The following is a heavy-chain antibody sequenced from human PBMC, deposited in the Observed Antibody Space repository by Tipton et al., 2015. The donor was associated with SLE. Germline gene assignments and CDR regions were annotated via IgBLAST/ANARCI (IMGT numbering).Heavy chain of an antibody. J-gene: IGHJ5*02. Sequence: TLSLTCTVSGGSISSGGYYWSWIRQYPGKGLEWIGYISYSGSTNYNPSLHGRVSMSIDTSKKQFSLKLSSVTAADTAVYYCARRAAGIDLWGQGTPVTVSS. CDR3: ARRAAGIDL. D-gene: IGHD6-13*01. CDR2: ISYSGST. V-gene: IGHV4-31*03. CDR1: GGSISSGGYY.